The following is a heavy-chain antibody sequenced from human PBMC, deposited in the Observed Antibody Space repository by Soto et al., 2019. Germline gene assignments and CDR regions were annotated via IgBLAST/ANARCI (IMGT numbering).Heavy chain of an antibody. V-gene: IGHV1-18*04. J-gene: IGHJ4*02. CDR3: ARASDGYRSGWYVGYFDY. D-gene: IGHD6-19*01. Sequence: QVQLVQSGAEVKKPGASVKVSCKASGYTFTSYGISWVRQAPGQGLEWMGWIRAYNGYTNYAQKFQGRVTVTTDTSTSTAYMELRSRISDDTAVYYCARASDGYRSGWYVGYFDYWGQGTLVTVSS. CDR1: GYTFTSYG. CDR2: IRAYNGYT.